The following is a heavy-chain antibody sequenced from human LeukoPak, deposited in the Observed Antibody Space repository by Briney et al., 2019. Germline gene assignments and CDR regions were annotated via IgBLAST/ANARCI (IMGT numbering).Heavy chain of an antibody. J-gene: IGHJ4*02. CDR2: INHSGST. CDR1: GGSISSSSYY. D-gene: IGHD6-13*01. V-gene: IGHV4-39*07. Sequence: PSETLSLTCTVSGGSISSSSYYWGWIRQPPGKGLEWIGEINHSGSTNYNPSLKSRVTISVDTSKNQFSLKLSSVTAADTAVYYCARGVILRKGAAAGPFGYYFDYWGQGTLVTVSS. CDR3: ARGVILRKGAAAGPFGYYFDY.